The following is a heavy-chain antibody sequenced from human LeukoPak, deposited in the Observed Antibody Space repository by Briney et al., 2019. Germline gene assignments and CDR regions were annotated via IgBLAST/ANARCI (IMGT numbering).Heavy chain of an antibody. CDR3: TRDRGTADRSWFDP. CDR1: GYKFTHSY. CDR2: IFPKSGKA. J-gene: IGHJ5*02. D-gene: IGHD2-8*02. Sequence: ASVKVSCKASGYKFTHSYIHWVRQAPGQGLEWMGWIFPKSGKAKYSQTFKGRVTMTRDTSVDTVYMEVIRLTPDDTAVYYCTRDRGTADRSWFDPWGQGTLVTVSS. V-gene: IGHV1-2*02.